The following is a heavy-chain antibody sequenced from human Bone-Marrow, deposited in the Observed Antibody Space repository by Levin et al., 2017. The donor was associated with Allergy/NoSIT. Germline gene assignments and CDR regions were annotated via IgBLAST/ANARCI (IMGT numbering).Heavy chain of an antibody. CDR1: GFTFANTW. J-gene: IGHJ4*02. CDR3: TTGAY. Sequence: ETLSLTCAASGFTFANTWICWVRQAPGKGLEWVGRIQKKTNGGTIDYAAPVRGRFTISRDDSKNMLYLQMDSLKTDDTGVYYCTTGAYWGRGALVTVSS. V-gene: IGHV3-15*01. CDR2: IQKKTNGGTI.